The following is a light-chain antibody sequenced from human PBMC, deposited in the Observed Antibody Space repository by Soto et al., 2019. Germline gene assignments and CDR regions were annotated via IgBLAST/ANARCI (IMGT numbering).Light chain of an antibody. CDR1: QPITSTF. Sequence: EIVLTQSPGTLSLSPGERATLSCRASQPITSTFLAWYQQTPGQAPRLLIYDGSNRATGVPDRFSGSGSGTDFTLTINRLEPEDFAVYYCQHSTALVTFGGGTKVEIK. CDR2: DGS. V-gene: IGKV3-20*01. J-gene: IGKJ4*01. CDR3: QHSTALVT.